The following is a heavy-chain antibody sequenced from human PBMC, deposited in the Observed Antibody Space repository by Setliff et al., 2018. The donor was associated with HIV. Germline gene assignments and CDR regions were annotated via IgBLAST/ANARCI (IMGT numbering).Heavy chain of an antibody. D-gene: IGHD6-13*01. CDR3: ARDEGRATGSWWDQSASWYLDY. V-gene: IGHV4-4*08. CDR2: FRTSGDI. J-gene: IGHJ4*01. CDR1: GDSISGNFWTRNY. Sequence: SETLSLTCTVSGDSISGNFWTRNYWSWIRQSPGKGLEWIGYFRTSGDISYNPSLKTRATVSLDTSEKQFFLRLKSVTATDTAMYFCARDEGRATGSWWDQSASWYLDYWGHGIRVTVSS.